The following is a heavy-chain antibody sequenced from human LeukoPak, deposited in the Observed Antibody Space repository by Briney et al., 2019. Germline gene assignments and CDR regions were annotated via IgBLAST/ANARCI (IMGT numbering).Heavy chain of an antibody. D-gene: IGHD6-19*01. CDR3: ARHRLRYSSGWYCFDY. Sequence: GGSLRLSCAASGFTFSSYAMSWVRQAPGKGLEWVAVISYDGGNMSYADSVKGRFTISRDNSKNTLYLQINSLRAEDTAVYYCARHRLRYSSGWYCFDYWGQGTLATVSS. CDR2: ISYDGGNM. J-gene: IGHJ4*02. V-gene: IGHV3-30-3*01. CDR1: GFTFSSYA.